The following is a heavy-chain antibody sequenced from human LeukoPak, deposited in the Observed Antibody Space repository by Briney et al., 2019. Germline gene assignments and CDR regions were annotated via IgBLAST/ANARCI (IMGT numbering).Heavy chain of an antibody. CDR1: GYTLTELS. J-gene: IGHJ1*01. CDR2: FDPGDGET. CDR3: AKEDYYDSSGYYSGYFQH. D-gene: IGHD3-22*01. V-gene: IGHV1-24*01. Sequence: ASVKVSCKVSGYTLTELSMHWVRQAPGKGLEWMGGFDPGDGETIYAQKFQGRVTMTEDTSTDTAYMELSSLRAEDTALYYCAKEDYYDSSGYYSGYFQHWGQGTLVTVSS.